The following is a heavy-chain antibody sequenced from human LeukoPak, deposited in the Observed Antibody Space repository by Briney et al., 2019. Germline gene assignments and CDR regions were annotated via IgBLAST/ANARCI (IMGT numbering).Heavy chain of an antibody. D-gene: IGHD3-10*01. CDR2: ISYDGSNK. Sequence: GRSLRLSCAASGFTFSSYGMHWVRQAPGKELEWVAVISYDGSNKYYADSVKGRFTISRDNSKNTLYLQMNSLRAEDTAVYYCATDSIGELLVDYWGQGTLVTVSS. V-gene: IGHV3-30*03. CDR3: ATDSIGELLVDY. CDR1: GFTFSSYG. J-gene: IGHJ4*02.